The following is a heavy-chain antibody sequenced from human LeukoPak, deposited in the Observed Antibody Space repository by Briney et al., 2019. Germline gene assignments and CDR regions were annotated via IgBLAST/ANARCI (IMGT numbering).Heavy chain of an antibody. CDR1: GFTFSRYA. CDR3: ARESATSAWLFDS. J-gene: IGHJ4*02. D-gene: IGHD6-19*01. V-gene: IGHV3-64*01. Sequence: PGGSLRLSRAASGFTFSRYAMHWVRQAPGKGLECVSAISSNGGSTYYANSVKGRFTISRDNSKNTLYLQMGSLRAEDMAVYYCARESATSAWLFDSWGQGTLVTVSS. CDR2: ISSNGGST.